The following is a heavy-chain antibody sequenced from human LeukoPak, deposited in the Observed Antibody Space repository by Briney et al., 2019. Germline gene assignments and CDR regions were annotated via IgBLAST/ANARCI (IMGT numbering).Heavy chain of an antibody. CDR2: ITSSSSYI. J-gene: IGHJ4*02. D-gene: IGHD3-10*01. CDR3: AFYYGSGSLIDY. Sequence: PGGSLRLSCAASGFTFSTYSMNWVRQAPGKGLEWVSSITSSSSYIYYADSVKGRFTISRDNAKNSLYLQMNSLTAEDTAVYYCAFYYGSGSLIDYWGQGTLVTVSS. CDR1: GFTFSTYS. V-gene: IGHV3-21*01.